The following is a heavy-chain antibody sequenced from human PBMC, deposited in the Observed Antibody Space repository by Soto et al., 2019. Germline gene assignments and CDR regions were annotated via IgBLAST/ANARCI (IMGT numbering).Heavy chain of an antibody. V-gene: IGHV3-53*01. CDR1: GFTFDDYA. CDR3: ARDFTGYFDY. CDR2: IYSGGST. J-gene: IGHJ4*02. Sequence: GGSLRLSCAASGFTFDDYAMHWVRQAPGKGLEWVSVIYSGGSTFYADSVKGRFTISRDNSNSKVSLEMNNLRAEDTAVYYCARDFTGYFDYWGQGALVTVSS.